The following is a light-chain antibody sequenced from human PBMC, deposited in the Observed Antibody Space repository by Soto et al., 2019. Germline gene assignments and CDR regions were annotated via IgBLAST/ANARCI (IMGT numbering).Light chain of an antibody. Sequence: DIQMTQSPSSLSADVGDRVTITCRASQSLSDYLNWYQQKPGKAPNLLIHGASTLQSGVPSRFSGGGSGTEFTLTISSLQPEDFPTYYCQQSYDVRLSFGGGTKV. CDR2: GAS. CDR1: QSLSDY. V-gene: IGKV1-39*01. J-gene: IGKJ4*01. CDR3: QQSYDVRLS.